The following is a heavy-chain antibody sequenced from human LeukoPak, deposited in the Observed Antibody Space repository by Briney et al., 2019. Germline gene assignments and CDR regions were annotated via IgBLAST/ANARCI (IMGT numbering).Heavy chain of an antibody. CDR2: ISSSSSYI. V-gene: IGHV3-21*01. D-gene: IGHD2-2*01. Sequence: GGSLRLSCAASGFTFSSYSMNWVRQAPGKGLEWVSSISSSSSYIYYADSVKGRFTISRDNAKNSLYLQMNSLRAEDTAVYYCARELLGYCSSTSCPSDYWGQGTLGTVSS. CDR1: GFTFSSYS. J-gene: IGHJ4*02. CDR3: ARELLGYCSSTSCPSDY.